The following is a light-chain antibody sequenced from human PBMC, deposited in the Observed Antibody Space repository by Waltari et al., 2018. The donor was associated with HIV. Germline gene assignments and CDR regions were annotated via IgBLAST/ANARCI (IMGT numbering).Light chain of an antibody. CDR3: QQYNNWPYT. V-gene: IGKV3-15*01. CDR2: GAS. J-gene: IGKJ2*01. Sequence: EIVMTQSPATLSVSPGERATLSCRASQSVSSNLAWYQQKPGQAPRFLIYGASTRATGIPAKVSGSGSGTEFTLTISSLQSEDFAVYYCQQYNNWPYTFGQGTKLEIK. CDR1: QSVSSN.